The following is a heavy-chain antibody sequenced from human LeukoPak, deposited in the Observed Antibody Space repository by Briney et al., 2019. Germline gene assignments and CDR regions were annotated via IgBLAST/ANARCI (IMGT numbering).Heavy chain of an antibody. CDR1: GNSFSTYW. V-gene: IGHV5-51*01. CDR3: ARVPRIAGRPAFES. J-gene: IGHJ4*02. D-gene: IGHD6-6*01. CDR2: IYPANSDT. Sequence: GESLKISCKGSGNSFSTYWIAWVRQMPGKGLEWMGIIYPANSDTRYSPSFRGQVTISADKSISTAYLQWSSLKASDTAMYYCARVPRIAGRPAFESWGQGTHVTVS.